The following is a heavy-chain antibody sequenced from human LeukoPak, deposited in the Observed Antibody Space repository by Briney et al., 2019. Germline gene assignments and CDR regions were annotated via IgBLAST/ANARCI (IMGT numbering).Heavy chain of an antibody. J-gene: IGHJ4*02. CDR3: ARRIAATGREFDY. Sequence: GESLKISCKGSGFSFANYWIAWVRQMPGEGLEWMGIMNPANSDSRYSPSFQGQVTFSADKFISTAYLQWSSLKASDSAMYYCARRIAATGREFDYWGQGTLVTVSS. CDR1: GFSFANYW. CDR2: MNPANSDS. V-gene: IGHV5-51*01. D-gene: IGHD6-13*01.